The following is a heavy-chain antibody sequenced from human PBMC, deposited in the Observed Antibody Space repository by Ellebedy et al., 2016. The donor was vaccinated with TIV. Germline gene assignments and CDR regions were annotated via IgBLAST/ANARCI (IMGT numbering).Heavy chain of an antibody. V-gene: IGHV4-39*01. CDR3: ARTDPWQPIDD. Sequence: MPSETLSLTCSVSGGSVSSTRYYRAWIRQPPGKGLEYIGSVYYSGSPYYNPSFTGRVTLSADTSKNQFSLNLRTVTAADTAVYYCARTDPWQPIDDWGQGILVSVSS. D-gene: IGHD2-21*02. CDR2: VYYSGSP. CDR1: GGSVSSTRYY. J-gene: IGHJ4*02.